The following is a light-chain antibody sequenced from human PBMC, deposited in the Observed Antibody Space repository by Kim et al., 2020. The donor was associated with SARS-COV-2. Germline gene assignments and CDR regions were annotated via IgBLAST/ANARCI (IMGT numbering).Light chain of an antibody. CDR1: QSVYSY. CDR3: QQRRNWPLT. CDR2: DAS. J-gene: IGKJ4*01. V-gene: IGKV3-11*01. Sequence: SLSPGESATLSCRASQSVYSYLAWYQHKRGQAPRLLIYDASNRATDVPARFSGSGSGTDFTLTISSLEAEDFAIYYCQQRRNWPLTFGGGTKLEI.